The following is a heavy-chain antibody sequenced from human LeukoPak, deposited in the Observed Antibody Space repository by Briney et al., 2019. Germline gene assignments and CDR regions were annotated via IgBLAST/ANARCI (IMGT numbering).Heavy chain of an antibody. CDR1: GFTFSDYY. J-gene: IGHJ6*03. CDR3: AREEIYSYGPRYMDV. V-gene: IGHV3-11*04. Sequence: GGSLRLSCAASGFTFSDYYMSWIRQAPGKGLEGVSYISSSGSTIYYADSVKGRFTIPRDNAKNSLYLQMNSLRAEDTAVYYCAREEIYSYGPRYMDVWGKGTTVTVSS. CDR2: ISSSGSTI. D-gene: IGHD5-18*01.